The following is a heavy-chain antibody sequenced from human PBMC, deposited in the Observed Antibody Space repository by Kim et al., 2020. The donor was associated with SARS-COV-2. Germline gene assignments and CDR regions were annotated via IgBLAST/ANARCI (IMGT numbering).Heavy chain of an antibody. V-gene: IGHV1-18*01. J-gene: IGHJ4*02. CDR3: ARDGGATTGSDY. Sequence: NYAQKLQGRVTMTTDSSTSTAYMELRSLRSDDTAVYYCARDGGATTGSDYWGQGTLVTVSS. D-gene: IGHD1-26*01.